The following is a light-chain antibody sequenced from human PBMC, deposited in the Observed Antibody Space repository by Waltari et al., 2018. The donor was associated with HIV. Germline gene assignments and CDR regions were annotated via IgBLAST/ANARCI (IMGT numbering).Light chain of an antibody. Sequence: QSVLTQPPTASGTPGQRVTIFCSGSSSNIGSNNVYWYQQLPEIAPKLLIYRNNERPSGVRYRFSDSESVTAASLAISGLRSEGEADYYCATCDDSLSGVLFGAGTKLTVL. CDR2: RNN. CDR3: ATCDDSLSGVL. J-gene: IGLJ2*01. CDR1: SSNIGSNN. V-gene: IGLV1-47*01.